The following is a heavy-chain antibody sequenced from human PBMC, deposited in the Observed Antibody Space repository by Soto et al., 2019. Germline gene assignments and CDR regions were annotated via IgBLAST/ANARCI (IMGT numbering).Heavy chain of an antibody. Sequence: SETLSLTCTGSGGSISSGDYYLNWIRQPPGKGLEWIGYIYYTGTTKYNPSLKSRATLSVDTAKNRFSLNLTSLTAADTAVYYCARGDWFHPWGQGTLVTLSS. CDR2: IYYTGTT. CDR3: ARGDWFHP. V-gene: IGHV4-30-4*01. CDR1: GGSISSGDYY. J-gene: IGHJ5*02.